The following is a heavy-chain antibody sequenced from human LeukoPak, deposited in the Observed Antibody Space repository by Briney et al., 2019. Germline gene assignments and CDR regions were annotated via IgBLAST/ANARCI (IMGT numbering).Heavy chain of an antibody. CDR1: GATFSDYA. J-gene: IGHJ4*02. CDR3: ARTYGLGRHHDY. Sequence: SVKVSCKASGATFSDYALNWVRQAPGQGLEWMGVFIPILGTANSTQKFHDRLTITADISTSTAYMELRSLRSDDTAVYYCARTYGLGRHHDYWGQGTLVTVSS. D-gene: IGHD3-10*01. CDR2: FIPILGTA. V-gene: IGHV1-69*10.